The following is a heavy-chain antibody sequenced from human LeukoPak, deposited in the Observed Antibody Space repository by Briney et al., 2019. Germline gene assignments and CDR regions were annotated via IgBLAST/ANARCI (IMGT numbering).Heavy chain of an antibody. J-gene: IGHJ4*02. V-gene: IGHV3-7*04. D-gene: IGHD4-23*01. Sequence: GGSLRLSCAASGFTFSSYAMHWVRQAPGKGLEWVANIKQDGSEINYVDSVKGRFTISRDNAKNPMLLQMNSLRAEDTAVYYCARADYGGNLFFDYWGQGALVTVSS. CDR2: IKQDGSEI. CDR1: GFTFSSYA. CDR3: ARADYGGNLFFDY.